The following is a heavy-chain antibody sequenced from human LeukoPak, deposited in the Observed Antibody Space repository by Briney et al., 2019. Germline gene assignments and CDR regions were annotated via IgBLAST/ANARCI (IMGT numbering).Heavy chain of an antibody. CDR2: INPNSGGT. V-gene: IGHV1-2*02. D-gene: IGHD6-6*01. Sequence: ASVKVSCKASGYTFTVYYMHWVRQAPGQGLEWMGWINPNSGGTNYAQKFQGRVTITRDTSISTAYMELSRLRSDDTAVYYCARDFRLPRPGYYYGMDVWGQGTTVTVSS. CDR1: GYTFTVYY. J-gene: IGHJ6*02. CDR3: ARDFRLPRPGYYYGMDV.